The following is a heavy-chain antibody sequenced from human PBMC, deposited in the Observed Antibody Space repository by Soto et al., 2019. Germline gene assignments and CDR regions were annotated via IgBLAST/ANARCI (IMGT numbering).Heavy chain of an antibody. CDR3: ASLRMAGYYYGMDV. D-gene: IGHD6-19*01. CDR1: GFTFSSYE. Sequence: EVQLVESGGGLVQPGGSLRLSCAASGFTFSSYEMNWVRQAPGKGLEWVSYISSSGSTIYYADSVKGRFTISRDNAKNSLYLQMNSLRAEDTAVYYCASLRMAGYYYGMDVWGQGTTVTVSS. V-gene: IGHV3-48*03. J-gene: IGHJ6*02. CDR2: ISSSGSTI.